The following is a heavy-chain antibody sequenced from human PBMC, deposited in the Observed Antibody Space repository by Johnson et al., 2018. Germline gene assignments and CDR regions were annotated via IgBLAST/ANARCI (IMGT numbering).Heavy chain of an antibody. J-gene: IGHJ4*02. CDR2: ISYDGSNK. Sequence: VQLVESGGGVVQPGRSLRLSCAASGFTFSSYAMHWVRQAPGKGLEWVAVISYDGSNKYYADSVKGRFTISRDNSKNTVYLQMSSLRDEDTAVYYCAREVRDSSSWYPHFDYWGQGALVTVSS. CDR3: AREVRDSSSWYPHFDY. V-gene: IGHV3-30-3*01. D-gene: IGHD6-13*01. CDR1: GFTFSSYA.